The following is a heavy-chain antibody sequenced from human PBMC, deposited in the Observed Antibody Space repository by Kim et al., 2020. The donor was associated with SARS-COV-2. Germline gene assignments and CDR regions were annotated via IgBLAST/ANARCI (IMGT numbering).Heavy chain of an antibody. J-gene: IGHJ3*02. CDR3: ARLSKRRITMLVVADAFDI. Sequence: KSRVTISLDTSKNQFSLKLSSVTAADTAVYYCARLSKRRITMLVVADAFDIWGQGTMVTVSS. V-gene: IGHV4-59*08. D-gene: IGHD3-22*01.